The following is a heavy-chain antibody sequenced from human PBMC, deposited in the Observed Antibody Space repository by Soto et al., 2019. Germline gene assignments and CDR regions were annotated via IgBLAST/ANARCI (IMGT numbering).Heavy chain of an antibody. Sequence: ASVKVSCKASGYTFPGYFMHWVRQAPGQGLEWMGWINPNSGGTNYAQKFQGWVTMTRDTSISTAYMELSRLRSGDTAVYYCARADTGMISATLAGNSYYYGMDVWGQGTTVTVSS. D-gene: IGHD5-18*01. CDR1: GYTFPGYF. V-gene: IGHV1-2*04. CDR3: ARADTGMISATLAGNSYYYGMDV. CDR2: INPNSGGT. J-gene: IGHJ6*02.